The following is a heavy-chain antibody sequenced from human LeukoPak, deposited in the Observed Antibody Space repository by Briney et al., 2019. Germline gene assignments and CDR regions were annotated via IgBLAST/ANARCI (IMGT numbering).Heavy chain of an antibody. V-gene: IGHV3-23*01. Sequence: GGSLRLSCEASGFSFTTYFISWIRQAPGKGLEWVSAISGSGGSTYYADSVKGRFTISRDNSKNTLYLQMNSLRAEVTAVYYCAKVLWSDAFDIWGQGTMVTVSS. CDR2: ISGSGGST. CDR1: GFSFTTYF. D-gene: IGHD3-10*01. J-gene: IGHJ3*02. CDR3: AKVLWSDAFDI.